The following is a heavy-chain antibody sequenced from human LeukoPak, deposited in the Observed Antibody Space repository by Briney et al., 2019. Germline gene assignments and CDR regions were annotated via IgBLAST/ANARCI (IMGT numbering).Heavy chain of an antibody. CDR2: INPNSGGT. J-gene: IGHJ4*02. Sequence: GASVKVSCKASGYTFTGYYMHWVRQAPGQGLEWMGWINPNSGGTNYAQKFQGRVTMTRDTSISTAYMELSRLRSDDTAVYYCARDADCSGGSCYFFFGYWGQGTLVTVSS. D-gene: IGHD2-15*01. V-gene: IGHV1-2*02. CDR3: ARDADCSGGSCYFFFGY. CDR1: GYTFTGYY.